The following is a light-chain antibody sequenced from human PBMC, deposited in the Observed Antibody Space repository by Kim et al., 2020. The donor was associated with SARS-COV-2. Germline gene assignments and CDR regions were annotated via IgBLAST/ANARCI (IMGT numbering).Light chain of an antibody. V-gene: IGLV2-23*02. CDR3: FSYADSASYV. Sequence: SITISCTGTRSDVGSYDFVSWYQLHPGKAPKLMIYEVIKRPSGVSNRFSGSKSGDTASLTISGLQAEGGADYYCFSYADSASYVFGSGTKVTVL. J-gene: IGLJ1*01. CDR1: RSDVGSYDF. CDR2: EVI.